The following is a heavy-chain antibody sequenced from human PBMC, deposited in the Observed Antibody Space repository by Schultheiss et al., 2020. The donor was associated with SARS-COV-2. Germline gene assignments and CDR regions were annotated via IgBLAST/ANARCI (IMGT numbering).Heavy chain of an antibody. D-gene: IGHD5-18*01. CDR3: ARHRGYSLQTHAFDI. V-gene: IGHV3-30*07. J-gene: IGHJ3*02. CDR1: GFTFSSYA. Sequence: GGSLRLSCAASGFTFSSYAMHWVRQAPGKGLEWVAVISYDGSNKYYADSVKGRFTISRDNSKNTLYLQMNSLRAEDTAVYYCARHRGYSLQTHAFDIWGQGTMVTVSS. CDR2: ISYDGSNK.